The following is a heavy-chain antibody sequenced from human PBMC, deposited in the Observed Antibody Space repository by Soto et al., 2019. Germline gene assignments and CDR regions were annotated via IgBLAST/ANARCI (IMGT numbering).Heavy chain of an antibody. V-gene: IGHV3-48*01. Sequence: PGGSLRLSCAASGFSFSTYNMNWVRQAPGRGLEWVSYISSRSSTIYHADSVKGRFTISRDRSKNTLYLQMSSLRAEDTALYYCAKNQERELPRVIDFWGQGTLVTVSS. J-gene: IGHJ4*02. CDR3: AKNQERELPRVIDF. D-gene: IGHD1-7*01. CDR2: ISSRSSTI. CDR1: GFSFSTYN.